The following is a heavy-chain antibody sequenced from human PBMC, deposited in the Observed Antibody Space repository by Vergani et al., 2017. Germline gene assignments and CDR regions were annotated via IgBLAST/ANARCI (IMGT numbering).Heavy chain of an antibody. Sequence: EVQLVESGGGLIQPGGSLRLSCAASGFTVSSNYMSWVRQAPGKGLEWVSVIYSGGSTYYADSVKGRFNISRDNSKNTLYLQMSSLRAEDTAVYYCARVGVAAAPDYWGQGTLVTVSS. CDR2: IYSGGST. CDR3: ARVGVAAAPDY. CDR1: GFTVSSNY. V-gene: IGHV3-53*01. D-gene: IGHD6-13*01. J-gene: IGHJ4*02.